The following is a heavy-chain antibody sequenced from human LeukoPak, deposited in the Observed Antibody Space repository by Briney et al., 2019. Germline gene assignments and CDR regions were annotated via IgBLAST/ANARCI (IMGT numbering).Heavy chain of an antibody. V-gene: IGHV3-23*01. CDR2: ISDSGRT. Sequence: PGGSLRLSCAVSGITLSNYGMSWVRQAPGKGLEWVAGISDSGRTNYADSVKGRFTISRDNPKNTLYLQMNSLRAEDTAVYFCAKRGVVIRVILVGFHKEAYYFDSWGQGALVTVSS. CDR3: AKRGVVIRVILVGFHKEAYYFDS. CDR1: GITLSNYG. D-gene: IGHD3-22*01. J-gene: IGHJ4*02.